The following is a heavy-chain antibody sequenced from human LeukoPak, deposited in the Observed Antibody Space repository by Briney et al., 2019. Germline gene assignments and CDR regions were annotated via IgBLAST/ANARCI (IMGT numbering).Heavy chain of an antibody. J-gene: IGHJ4*02. CDR3: ARDWDWNFDY. Sequence: ASVKVSCKASGYTFTSYGITWVRQAPGQGLEWMGWISGYNGNTNYAQKLQGRVTMTTDTFTSTAYMELRNLTSDDTTVYYCARDWDWNFDYWGQGTLVTVSS. D-gene: IGHD3/OR15-3a*01. CDR2: ISGYNGNT. V-gene: IGHV1-18*01. CDR1: GYTFTSYG.